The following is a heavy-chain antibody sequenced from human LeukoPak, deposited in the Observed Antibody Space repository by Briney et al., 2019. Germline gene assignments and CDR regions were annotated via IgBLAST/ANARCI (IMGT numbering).Heavy chain of an antibody. CDR1: GYTFTSYG. CDR2: ISAYNGNT. D-gene: IGHD3-10*01. CDR3: ARGRSSYYYGERYFDL. Sequence: ASVKVSCKASGYTFTSYGISWVRQAPGQGLEWMGWISAYNGNTNYAQKLQGRVTMTTDTSTSTAYMELRSLRSDDTAVYYCARGRSSYYYGERYFDLWGRGTLVTVSS. J-gene: IGHJ2*01. V-gene: IGHV1-18*01.